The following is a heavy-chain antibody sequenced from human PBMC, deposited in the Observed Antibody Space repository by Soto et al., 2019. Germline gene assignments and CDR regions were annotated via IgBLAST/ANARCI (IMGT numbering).Heavy chain of an antibody. D-gene: IGHD1-1*01. CDR1: GGSVSSGAYY. Sequence: TLSLTCTVSGGSVSSGAYYWSWIRQHPGKGLEWIGYIYYRGGTYYNPSLRGRITISSDTSKNQFSLKLSSVTAADTAVYYCARAPDGTVAFDVWGQGTLVTVSS. CDR2: IYYRGGT. V-gene: IGHV4-31*03. CDR3: ARAPDGTVAFDV. J-gene: IGHJ4*02.